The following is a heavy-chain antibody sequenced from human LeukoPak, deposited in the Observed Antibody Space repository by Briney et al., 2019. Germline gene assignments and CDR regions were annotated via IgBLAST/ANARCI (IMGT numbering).Heavy chain of an antibody. CDR1: GFTFSSYA. Sequence: GKSLRLSCAASGFTFSSYAMHWVRQAPGKGLEWVAIISYDGSNKYYADSVKGRFTISRDNSKNTLYLQMNSLRAEDTAVYYCARSLRRDGYNYAFDIWGQGTMVTVSS. J-gene: IGHJ3*02. D-gene: IGHD5-24*01. V-gene: IGHV3-30-3*01. CDR3: ARSLRRDGYNYAFDI. CDR2: ISYDGSNK.